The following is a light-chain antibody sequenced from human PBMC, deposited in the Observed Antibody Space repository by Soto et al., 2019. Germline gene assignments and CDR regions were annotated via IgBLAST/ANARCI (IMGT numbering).Light chain of an antibody. CDR3: QKYVYAPLT. Sequence: DIQMTQSPSSLSASVGDRVTITCRASQGITNLLAWYQQKPGQVPKLLIYRASTLQSGVPSRFSGSGYGSDFTLTISSLQPEDVATYYCQKYVYAPLTFGGGTKVEIK. CDR2: RAS. CDR1: QGITNL. V-gene: IGKV1-27*01. J-gene: IGKJ4*01.